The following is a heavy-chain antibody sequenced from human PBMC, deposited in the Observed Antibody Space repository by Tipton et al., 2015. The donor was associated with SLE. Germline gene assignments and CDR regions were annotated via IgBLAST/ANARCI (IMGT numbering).Heavy chain of an antibody. CDR3: ARNAYSSSWYFDY. CDR1: GFTFSGYA. J-gene: IGHJ4*02. D-gene: IGHD6-13*01. V-gene: IGHV3-23*03. CDR2: IYGGGHST. Sequence: SLRLSCVASGFTFSGYAVNWVRQAPGKGLEWVSIIYGGGHSTKYANSVKGRFTISRDNSKNRLYLQMNSLRSEDTAVYYCARNAYSSSWYFDYWGRGTLVTVSS.